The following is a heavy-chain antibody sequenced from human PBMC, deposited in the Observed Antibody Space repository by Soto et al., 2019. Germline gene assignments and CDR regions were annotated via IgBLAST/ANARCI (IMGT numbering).Heavy chain of an antibody. V-gene: IGHV4-31*03. D-gene: IGHD2-2*01. CDR3: ARGGIVVVPADRYYYYYGMDV. CDR1: GGSISSGGYY. J-gene: IGHJ6*02. Sequence: SETLSLTCTVSGGSISSGGYYWSWIRQHPGKGLEWIGYIYYSGSTYYNPSLKSRVTISVDTSKNQFSLKLSSVTAADTAVYYCARGGIVVVPADRYYYYYGMDVWGQGTTVTVSS. CDR2: IYYSGST.